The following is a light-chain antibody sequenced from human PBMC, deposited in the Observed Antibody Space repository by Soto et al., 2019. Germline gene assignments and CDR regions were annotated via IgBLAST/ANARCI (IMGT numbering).Light chain of an antibody. CDR3: QQRSNSPPLT. V-gene: IGKV3-11*01. CDR2: HAY. J-gene: IGKJ5*01. Sequence: EIVLRQSPATLSLSPGERSTLSWRPSQNVDNYLAWYQHKPGQAPRLLIKHAYNRATGIPARFSSSRSGTNFTLTISSLEPEDFAFYYCQQRSNSPPLTFGQGTQVEI. CDR1: QNVDNY.